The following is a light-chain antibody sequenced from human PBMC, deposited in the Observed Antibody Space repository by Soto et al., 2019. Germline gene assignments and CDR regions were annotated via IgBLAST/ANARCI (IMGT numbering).Light chain of an antibody. CDR3: QQYENTPGT. CDR1: QSVGSNY. CDR2: GAS. V-gene: IGKV3-20*01. Sequence: EIVLTQFPGTLSLSPGERATLSCRASQSVGSNYLAWYQQRPGQPPNLLIFGASHRAPDIPDRFSGSGSGTDFTLTISRLEPEDFAVYYCQQYENTPGTFGRGTRLEIK. J-gene: IGKJ5*01.